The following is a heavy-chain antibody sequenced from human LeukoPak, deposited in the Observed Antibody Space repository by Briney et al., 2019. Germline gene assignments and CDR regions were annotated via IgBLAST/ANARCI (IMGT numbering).Heavy chain of an antibody. D-gene: IGHD4-17*01. CDR2: IYTSGST. Sequence: SETLSLTCTVSGGSISSYYWSWIRQPPGKGLEWGGYIYTSGSTTSNPSLKSRVTISVDTSNTQFSLKLTSVTAAETAVYYCARSATVTTGYFDYWGQGALVTVSS. CDR1: GGSISSYY. CDR3: ARSATVTTGYFDY. J-gene: IGHJ4*02. V-gene: IGHV4-4*09.